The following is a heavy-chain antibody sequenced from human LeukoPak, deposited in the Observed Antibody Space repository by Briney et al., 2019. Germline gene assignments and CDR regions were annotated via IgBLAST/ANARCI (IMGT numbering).Heavy chain of an antibody. Sequence: SGGSLRLSCAASGFTFSSYSMNWVRQAPGKGLEWVSYISSSSSTVYYADSVKGRFAISRDNAKNSLYLQMNSLRAEDTAVYYCARSRYCGSTSCYTNWFDPWGQGTLVTVSS. J-gene: IGHJ5*02. CDR3: ARSRYCGSTSCYTNWFDP. CDR2: ISSSSSTV. V-gene: IGHV3-48*01. D-gene: IGHD2-2*02. CDR1: GFTFSSYS.